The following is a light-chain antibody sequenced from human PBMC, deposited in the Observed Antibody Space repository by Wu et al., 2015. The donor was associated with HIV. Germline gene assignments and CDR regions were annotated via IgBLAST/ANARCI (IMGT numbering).Light chain of an antibody. CDR2: GAS. J-gene: IGKJ3*01. CDR3: QQRSNWPPF. Sequence: EIVMTQSPATLSVSPGERATLSCRASQSVSSYLAWYQQKPGQAPRLLIYGASTRATGIPARFSGSGSGTDFTLTISSLEPENFAVYYCQQRSNWPPFFGPGTKVDIK. CDR1: QSVSSY. V-gene: IGKV3-11*01.